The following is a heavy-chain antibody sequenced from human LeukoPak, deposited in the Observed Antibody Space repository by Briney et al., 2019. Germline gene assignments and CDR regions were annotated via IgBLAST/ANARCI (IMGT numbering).Heavy chain of an antibody. CDR1: GFTFGSYA. V-gene: IGHV3-23*01. Sequence: PGGSLRLSCAASGFTFGSYAMSWVRQAPGKGLEWVSAISGSGGSTYYADSVKGRFTISRDNSKNTLYLQMNSLRAEDTAVYYCAKIGRGYSGSGAFDIWGQGTMVTVSS. CDR3: AKIGRGYSGSGAFDI. D-gene: IGHD5-12*01. J-gene: IGHJ3*02. CDR2: ISGSGGST.